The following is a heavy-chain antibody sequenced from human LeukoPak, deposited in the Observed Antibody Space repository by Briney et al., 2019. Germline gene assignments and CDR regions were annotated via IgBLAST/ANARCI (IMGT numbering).Heavy chain of an antibody. CDR1: GYSISNGYY. D-gene: IGHD5-18*01. J-gene: IGHJ6*02. Sequence: TSETLSLTCTVSGYSISNGYYWGWIRQPPGKGLEWIGYIYYSGSTNYNPSLKSRVTISVDTSKNQFSLKLSSVTAADTAVYYCARDPPGYSYGSDYYYGMDVWGQGTTVTVSS. V-gene: IGHV4-61*01. CDR2: IYYSGST. CDR3: ARDPPGYSYGSDYYYGMDV.